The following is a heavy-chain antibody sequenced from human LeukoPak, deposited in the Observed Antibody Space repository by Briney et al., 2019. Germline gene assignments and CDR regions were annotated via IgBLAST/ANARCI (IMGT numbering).Heavy chain of an antibody. V-gene: IGHV3-66*02. CDR1: GFTLSSNY. D-gene: IGHD3-16*02. CDR3: ARWKGELSSYDY. CDR2: IYSGGRT. J-gene: IGHJ4*02. Sequence: GGSLGLSCAASGFTLSSNYMRWVSQAPRKGLEWVSVIYSGGRTYYTDSVTGRFTISRDNSKNTLYLQMNSLIAEDTAVYYCARWKGELSSYDYWGQGTLVTVSS.